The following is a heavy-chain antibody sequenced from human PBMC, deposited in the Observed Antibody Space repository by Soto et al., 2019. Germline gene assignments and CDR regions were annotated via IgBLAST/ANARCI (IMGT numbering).Heavy chain of an antibody. V-gene: IGHV3-48*02. CDR3: ARWGVVIPYYYYYGMAV. J-gene: IGHJ6*02. CDR2: ISSSSSTI. D-gene: IGHD3-3*01. CDR1: GFTFSSYS. Sequence: GGSLRLSCAASGFTFSSYSMNWVRQAPGKGLEWVSYISSSSSTIYCADSVKGRFTISRDNAKNSLYLQMKSLRDEDTAVYYCARWGVVIPYYYYYGMAVWGQGTTVTVSS.